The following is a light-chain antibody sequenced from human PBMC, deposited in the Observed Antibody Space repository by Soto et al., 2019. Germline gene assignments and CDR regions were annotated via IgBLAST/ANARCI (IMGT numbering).Light chain of an antibody. CDR2: VSS. V-gene: IGKV3-15*01. CDR1: QSVHSH. J-gene: IGKJ4*01. CDR3: QKYINWPGT. Sequence: IVMTPSPATLPVPPEERAPLSCTTSQSVHSHLAWYQHKPGQAPRLLIYVSSNRATGIPARFSGIGSGTEFTLTIDSLQSEDFALYFCQKYINWPGTFGGGTKVDIK.